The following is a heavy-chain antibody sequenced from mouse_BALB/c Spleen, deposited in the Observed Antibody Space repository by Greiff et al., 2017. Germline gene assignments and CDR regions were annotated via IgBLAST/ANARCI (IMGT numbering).Heavy chain of an antibody. D-gene: IGHD2-14*01. CDR3: VRDRAYYRYYYAMDY. J-gene: IGHJ4*01. Sequence: VQLQQSGPGLVAPSQSLSITCTVSGFSLTSYDISWIRQPPGKGLEWLGVIWTGGGTNYNSAFMSRLSISKDNSKSQVFLKMNSLQTDDTAIYYCVRDRAYYRYYYAMDYWGQGTSVTVSS. V-gene: IGHV2-9-2*01. CDR2: IWTGGGT. CDR1: GFSLTSYD.